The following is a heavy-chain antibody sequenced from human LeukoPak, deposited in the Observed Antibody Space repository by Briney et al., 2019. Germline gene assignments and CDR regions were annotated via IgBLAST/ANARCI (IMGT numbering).Heavy chain of an antibody. V-gene: IGHV4-39*07. CDR1: GGSISSSSYY. Sequence: SETLSLTCTVSGGSISSSSYYWGWIRQPPGKGLEWIGSIYYSGSTYYNPSLKSRVTISVDTSKNQFSLKLSSVTAADTAVYYCARGSPPYGDPFDYWGQGTLVTVSS. J-gene: IGHJ4*02. CDR2: IYYSGST. D-gene: IGHD4-17*01. CDR3: ARGSPPYGDPFDY.